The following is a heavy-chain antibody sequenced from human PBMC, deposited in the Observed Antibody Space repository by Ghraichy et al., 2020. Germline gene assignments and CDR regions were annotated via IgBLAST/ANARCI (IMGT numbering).Heavy chain of an antibody. D-gene: IGHD3-22*01. CDR2: IYYSGST. J-gene: IGHJ3*02. CDR3: AIENYYDSSGYAAFDI. CDR1: GGSISSYY. Sequence: SETLSLTCTVSGGSISSYYWSWIRQPPGKGLEWIGYIYYSGSTNYNPSLKSRVTISVDTSKNQFSLKLSSVTAADTAVYYCAIENYYDSSGYAAFDIWGQGTMVTVSS. V-gene: IGHV4-59*12.